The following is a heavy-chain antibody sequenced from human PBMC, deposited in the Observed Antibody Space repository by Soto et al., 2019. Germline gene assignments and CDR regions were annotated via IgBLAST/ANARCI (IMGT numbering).Heavy chain of an antibody. J-gene: IGHJ4*02. CDR3: ARYGYYYDSSGYSSERTYYFDY. CDR1: GCSISSYY. D-gene: IGHD3-22*01. Sequence: QVQLQESGPGVVKPAETLSLTCTDSGCSISSYYWSWIRQPPGKGLVWIGYIYDSGSTNYNPSLKCRVTISVDTSKNQISLQLSTVTAANTAVYYCARYGYYYDSSGYSSERTYYFDYWRKGTLVTVSS. CDR2: IYDSGST. V-gene: IGHV4-59*01.